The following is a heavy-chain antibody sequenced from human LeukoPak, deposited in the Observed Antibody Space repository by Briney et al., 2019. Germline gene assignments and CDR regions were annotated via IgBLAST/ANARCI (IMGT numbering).Heavy chain of an antibody. CDR2: IYSSGST. J-gene: IGHJ4*02. CDR3: ARKDGDY. Sequence: SETLSLSCTVSGASISSFHWTWIRQPAGKGLEWIGLIYSSGSTIYNPSLKSRVAMSVDMTKNQLSLKLSSVTAADTAMYYCARKDGDYWGQGTLVTVSS. V-gene: IGHV4-4*07. CDR1: GASISSFH.